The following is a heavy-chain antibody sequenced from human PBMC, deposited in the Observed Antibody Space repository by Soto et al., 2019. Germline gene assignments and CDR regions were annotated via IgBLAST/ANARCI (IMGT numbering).Heavy chain of an antibody. V-gene: IGHV3-23*01. CDR2: ISGSGGST. D-gene: IGHD6-13*01. J-gene: IGHJ4*02. CDR3: AKVGQQLTPVVGYYFDY. Sequence: GGSLRLSCAASGFTFSSYAMSWVRQAPGKGLEWVSAISGSGGSTYYADSVKGRFTISRDNSKNTLYLQMNSLRAEDTAVYYCAKVGQQLTPVVGYYFDYWGQGTLVTVSS. CDR1: GFTFSSYA.